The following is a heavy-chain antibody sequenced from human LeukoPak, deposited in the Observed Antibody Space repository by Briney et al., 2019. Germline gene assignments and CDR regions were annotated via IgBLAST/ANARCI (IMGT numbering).Heavy chain of an antibody. CDR3: AKTAFKWELTYYFDY. D-gene: IGHD1-26*01. V-gene: IGHV3-23*01. Sequence: GGSLRLSCAASGFTFSSYAMSWVRQAPGKGLEWVSAISGSGGSTYYADSVRGRFTISRDNSKNTLYLQMNSLRAEDTAVYYCAKTAFKWELTYYFDYWGQGTLVTASS. CDR1: GFTFSSYA. J-gene: IGHJ4*02. CDR2: ISGSGGST.